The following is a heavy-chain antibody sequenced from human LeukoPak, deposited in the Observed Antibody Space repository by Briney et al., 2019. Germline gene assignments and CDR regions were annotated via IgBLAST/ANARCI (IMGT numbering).Heavy chain of an antibody. J-gene: IGHJ4*02. CDR1: GGSISSSNW. Sequence: SETLSLTCAVSGGSISSSNWWSWVRQPPGKGLEWIGEIYHSGSTYYNPSLKSRVTISVDTSKNQFSLKLSSVTAADTAVYYCARHSFVVVTAIFDYWGQGTLVTVSS. D-gene: IGHD2-21*02. V-gene: IGHV4-4*02. CDR3: ARHSFVVVTAIFDY. CDR2: IYHSGST.